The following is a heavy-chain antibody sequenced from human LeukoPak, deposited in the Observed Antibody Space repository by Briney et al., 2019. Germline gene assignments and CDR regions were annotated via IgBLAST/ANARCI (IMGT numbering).Heavy chain of an antibody. V-gene: IGHV3-30*04. D-gene: IGHD6-13*01. CDR1: GFTFSSYD. J-gene: IGHJ4*02. CDR3: ARGETPIAAAGIRY. Sequence: GGSLRLSCAASGFTFSSYDMHWVRQAPGKGLEWVTVISYDGSNKYYADSVKGRFTISRDNSKNTLYLQMNSLRAEDTAVYYCARGETPIAAAGIRYWGEGTLVTVSP. CDR2: ISYDGSNK.